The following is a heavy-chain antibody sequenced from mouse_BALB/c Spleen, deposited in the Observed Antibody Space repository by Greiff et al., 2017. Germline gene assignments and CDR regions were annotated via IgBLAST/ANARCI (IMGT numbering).Heavy chain of an antibody. J-gene: IGHJ4*01. V-gene: IGHV5-12-1*01. CDR1: GFAFSSYD. D-gene: IGHD2-10*02. Sequence: EVKLQESGGGLVKPGGSLKLSCAASGFAFSSYDMSWVRQTPEKRLEWVAYISSGGGSTYYPDTVKGRFTISRDNAKNTLYLQMSSLKSEDTAMYYCARQRRPYGNYGAMDYWGQGTSVTVSS. CDR2: ISSGGGST. CDR3: ARQRRPYGNYGAMDY.